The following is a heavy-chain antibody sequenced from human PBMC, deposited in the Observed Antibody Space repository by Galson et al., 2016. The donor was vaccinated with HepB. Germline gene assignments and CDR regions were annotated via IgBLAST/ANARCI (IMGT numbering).Heavy chain of an antibody. Sequence: SLRLSCAASGFTFTSHSMSWVRQAPGKGLEWVANIKRDGSEKYYVDSVKGRFTISRDNPQNSLYLQMNSLRGEDEAVYYCVREGDYDSYNWFAPWGQGTLVTVSS. CDR3: VREGDYDSYNWFAP. J-gene: IGHJ5*02. V-gene: IGHV3-7*01. CDR2: IKRDGSEK. D-gene: IGHD3-3*01. CDR1: GFTFTSHS.